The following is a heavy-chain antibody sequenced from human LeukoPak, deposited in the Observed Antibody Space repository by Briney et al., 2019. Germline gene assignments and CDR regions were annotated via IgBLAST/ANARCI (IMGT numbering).Heavy chain of an antibody. CDR2: ISYSGST. CDR3: ARHSGGTTKDY. D-gene: IGHD1-1*01. Sequence: SETLSLTCTVSGGSISGYYWSWIRQPPGKGLEWIGYISYSGSTNYNPSLRSRVTISVDTSKNQFSLKLSSVTAADTAVYYCARHSGGTTKDYWGQGTLVTVSS. J-gene: IGHJ4*02. CDR1: GGSISGYY. V-gene: IGHV4-59*08.